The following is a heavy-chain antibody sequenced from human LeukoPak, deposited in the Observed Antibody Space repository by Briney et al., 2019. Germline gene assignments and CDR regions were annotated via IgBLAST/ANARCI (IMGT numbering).Heavy chain of an antibody. V-gene: IGHV4-59*01. CDR2: IYYSGST. J-gene: IGHJ4*02. CDR1: DGSINNFY. Sequence: PSETLSLTCTVSDGSINNFYWTWIRQPPGKGLEWIGYIYYSGSTNYNPSLKSRVTISVDTSKNQFSLKLSSVTAADTAVYYCAGALADKTIPTWGQGILVTVSS. CDR3: AGALADKTIPT. D-gene: IGHD3-3*01.